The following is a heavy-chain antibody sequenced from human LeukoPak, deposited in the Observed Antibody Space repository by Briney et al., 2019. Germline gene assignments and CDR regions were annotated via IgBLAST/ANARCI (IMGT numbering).Heavy chain of an antibody. CDR1: GYTFTSYY. Sequence: ASVKVSCKASGYTFTSYYMHWVRQAPGQGLEWMGIINPSGGSTSYAQKFQGRVTMTRDTFTSTVYMGLSSLRSEDTAVYYCARDGIAAAAFDPWGQGTLVTVSS. D-gene: IGHD6-13*01. V-gene: IGHV1-46*01. CDR3: ARDGIAAAAFDP. J-gene: IGHJ5*02. CDR2: INPSGGST.